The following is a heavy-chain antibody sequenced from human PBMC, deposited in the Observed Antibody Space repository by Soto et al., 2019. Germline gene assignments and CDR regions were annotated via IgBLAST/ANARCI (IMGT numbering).Heavy chain of an antibody. Sequence: PSVKVSCKVSGYTLTELSMHWVRQAPGKGLEWMGGFDPEDGETIYAQKFQGRVTMTEDTSTDTAYMELSSLRSEDTAVYYCATVVPYYDSSGYYYWGQGTLVTVSS. J-gene: IGHJ4*02. CDR2: FDPEDGET. CDR1: GYTLTELS. CDR3: ATVVPYYDSSGYYY. D-gene: IGHD3-22*01. V-gene: IGHV1-24*01.